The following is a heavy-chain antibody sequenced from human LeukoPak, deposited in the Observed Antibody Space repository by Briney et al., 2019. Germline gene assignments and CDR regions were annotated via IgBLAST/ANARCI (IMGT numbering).Heavy chain of an antibody. J-gene: IGHJ4*02. CDR2: IYPDDSDL. CDR1: GYSFTSYW. D-gene: IGHD5-24*01. CDR3: ARLSRDGYNYGDY. V-gene: IGHV5-51*01. Sequence: GESLKISCQGSGYSFTSYWIGWVRPIPGKGLEWMGSIYPDDSDLTYSPSFQGQVTISADQSISTAYLQWSSLKASYTAMYYCARLSRDGYNYGDYWGQGTLVTVSS.